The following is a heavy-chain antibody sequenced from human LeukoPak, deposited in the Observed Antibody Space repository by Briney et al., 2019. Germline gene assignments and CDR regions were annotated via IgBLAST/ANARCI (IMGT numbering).Heavy chain of an antibody. D-gene: IGHD1-1*01. CDR3: ARSQWNPGKTTQTT. J-gene: IGHJ5*02. V-gene: IGHV3-21*04. CDR2: ISSSSSYI. Sequence: AGGSLRLSCAASGFTFSSYSMNWVRQAPGKGLEWVSSISSSSSYIYYADSVKGRFTISRDNAKNSLYLQMNSLKAEDTAVYYCARSQWNPGKTTQTTWGQGTLVTVSS. CDR1: GFTFSSYS.